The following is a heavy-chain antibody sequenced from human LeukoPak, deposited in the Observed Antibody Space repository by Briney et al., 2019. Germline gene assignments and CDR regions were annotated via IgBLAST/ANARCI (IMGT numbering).Heavy chain of an antibody. CDR1: GFTFSSYS. D-gene: IGHD1-1*01. CDR2: ISSSSSYI. CDR3: ARVRGYNWNRTPYYYYGMDV. Sequence: GGSLRLSCAASGFTFSSYSMNWVRQAPGKGLEWVLSISSSSSYIYYADSVKGRFTISRDNAKNSLYLQMNSLRAEDTAVYYCARVRGYNWNRTPYYYYGMDVWGKGTTVTVSS. V-gene: IGHV3-21*01. J-gene: IGHJ6*04.